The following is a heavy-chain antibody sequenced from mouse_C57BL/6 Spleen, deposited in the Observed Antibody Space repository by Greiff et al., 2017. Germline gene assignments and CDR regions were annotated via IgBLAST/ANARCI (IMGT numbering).Heavy chain of an antibody. Sequence: EVKLQQSGPELVKPGASVKISCKASGYTFTDYYMNWVKQSHGKSLEWIGDINPNNGGTSYNQKFKGKATLTVDKSSSTAYMELRSLTSEDSAVYYCARSEYSNFHFDYWGQGTTLTVSS. D-gene: IGHD2-5*01. CDR3: ARSEYSNFHFDY. CDR1: GYTFTDYY. CDR2: INPNNGGT. V-gene: IGHV1-26*01. J-gene: IGHJ2*01.